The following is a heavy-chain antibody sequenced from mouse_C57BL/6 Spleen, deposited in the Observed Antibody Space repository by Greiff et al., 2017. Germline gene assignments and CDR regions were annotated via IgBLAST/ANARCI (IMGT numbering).Heavy chain of an antibody. CDR2: INPNNGGT. Sequence: VQLQQSGPELVKPGASVKIPCKASGYTFTDYNMDWVKQSHGKSLEWIGDINPNNGGTYYNQKFKGKATMTVDKSSSPAYMELRILTSEDTAVYYCAIIGYTMVTYYAMDYWGQGTSGTVSS. CDR3: AIIGYTMVTYYAMDY. CDR1: GYTFTDYN. V-gene: IGHV1-18*01. J-gene: IGHJ4*01. D-gene: IGHD2-2*01.